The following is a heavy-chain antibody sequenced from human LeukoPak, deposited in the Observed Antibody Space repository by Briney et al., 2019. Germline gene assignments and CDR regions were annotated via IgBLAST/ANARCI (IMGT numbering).Heavy chain of an antibody. D-gene: IGHD3-22*01. V-gene: IGHV1-46*01. Sequence: ASVKVSCKASGYTFTSYYMHWVRQAPGQGLEWMGIINPSGGSTSYAQKFQGRVTMTRDTSTSTVYMELGSLRSEDTAVYYCARAYQPHSSGYPGVDYWGQGTLVTVSS. CDR2: INPSGGST. CDR1: GYTFTSYY. J-gene: IGHJ4*02. CDR3: ARAYQPHSSGYPGVDY.